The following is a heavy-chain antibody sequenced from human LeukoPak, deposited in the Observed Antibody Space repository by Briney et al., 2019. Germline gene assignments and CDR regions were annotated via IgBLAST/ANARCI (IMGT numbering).Heavy chain of an antibody. Sequence: ASVKVSCKASGYTFTGYYMHWVRQAPGQGPEWMGIIHPSGGSTVYGQKFQGRVTMTRDMSTSTVYMELSSLRPEDTAVYYCARVLGPPSLTYYDYVWTYWGQGTLVTVSS. CDR1: GYTFTGYY. V-gene: IGHV1-46*01. CDR3: ARVLGPPSLTYYDYVWTY. J-gene: IGHJ4*02. D-gene: IGHD3-16*01. CDR2: IHPSGGST.